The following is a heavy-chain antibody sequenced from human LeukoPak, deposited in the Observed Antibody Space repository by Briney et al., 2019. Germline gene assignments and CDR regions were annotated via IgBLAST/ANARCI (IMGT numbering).Heavy chain of an antibody. CDR2: IYYSGST. D-gene: IGHD4-11*01. J-gene: IGHJ3*02. Sequence: SETLSLTCTVSGGSISSYYWSWIRQPPGKGLEWIGYIYYSGSTNYNPPLKSRVTISVDTSKNQFSLKLSSVTAADTAVYYCARERLGAFDIWGQGTMVTVSS. V-gene: IGHV4-59*01. CDR3: ARERLGAFDI. CDR1: GGSISSYY.